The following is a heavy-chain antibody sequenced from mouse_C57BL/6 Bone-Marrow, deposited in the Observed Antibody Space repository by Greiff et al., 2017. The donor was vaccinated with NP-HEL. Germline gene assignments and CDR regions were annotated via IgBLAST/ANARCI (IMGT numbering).Heavy chain of an antibody. V-gene: IGHV1-82*01. CDR3: ARWNWVDWYFDV. CDR1: GYAFSSSW. J-gene: IGHJ1*03. Sequence: QVQLQQSGPELVKPGALVKISCKASGYAFSSSWMNWVKQRPGKGLEWSGRIYPGDGDTNYNGKFKGKATLTADKSSSTAYMQLSSLTSEDSAVYFCARWNWVDWYFDVWGTGTTVTVSS. D-gene: IGHD4-1*01. CDR2: IYPGDGDT.